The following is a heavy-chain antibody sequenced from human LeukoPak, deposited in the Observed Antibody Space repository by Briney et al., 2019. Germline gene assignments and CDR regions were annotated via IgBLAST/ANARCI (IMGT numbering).Heavy chain of an antibody. CDR1: AGSFSGYY. V-gene: IGHV4-34*01. CDR2: VNHSGST. CDR3: AREGACSSTSCLNWFDP. Sequence: SETLSLTCAVYAGSFSGYYWSWIRQPPGNGLEWIGEVNHSGSTNYNTSIKGRVTISVDTSKNQFSLKLSSVTAADTAVYYCAREGACSSTSCLNWFDPWGQGTLVNVSS. J-gene: IGHJ5*02. D-gene: IGHD2-2*01.